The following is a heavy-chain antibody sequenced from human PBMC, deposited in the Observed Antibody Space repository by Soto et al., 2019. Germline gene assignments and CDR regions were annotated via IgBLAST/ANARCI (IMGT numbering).Heavy chain of an antibody. V-gene: IGHV1-69*01. J-gene: IGHJ6*02. Sequence: QVQLVQSGAEVKKPGSSVTVSCKTSGGTFSKVAINWVRQAPGQGLEWMGLLIPVFGSPIYAQKFQGRISIHADESTSTAFMDLSSIRSEDTAVYYCTRVLGYTFEPGKTRYYTMHVWGQGTTVSVSS. D-gene: IGHD5-18*01. CDR3: TRVLGYTFEPGKTRYYTMHV. CDR1: GGTFSKVA. CDR2: LIPVFGSP.